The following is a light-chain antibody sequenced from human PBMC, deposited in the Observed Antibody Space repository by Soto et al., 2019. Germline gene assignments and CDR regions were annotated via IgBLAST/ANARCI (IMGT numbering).Light chain of an antibody. CDR2: DAS. CDR1: QSVSSY. CDR3: QQRSNWPQLT. J-gene: IGKJ4*01. V-gene: IGKV3-11*01. Sequence: EIVLTQSPATLSLSPGERATLSCRASQSVSSYLAWYQQKPGQAPRLLIYDASKMANGIPARFSGSGSGTEFTLTLSSLEPEDFAVYYCQQRSNWPQLTFGGGTKVEIK.